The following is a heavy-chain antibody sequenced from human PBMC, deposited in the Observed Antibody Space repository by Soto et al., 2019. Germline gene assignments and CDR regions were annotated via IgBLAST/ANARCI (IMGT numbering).Heavy chain of an antibody. J-gene: IGHJ4*02. CDR2: IIPIFGTA. CDR1: GGTFSSYA. D-gene: IGHD3-22*01. V-gene: IGHV1-69*12. CDR3: ARDSPYYYDSSGYGYYFDY. Sequence: QVQLVQSGAEVKKPGSSVKVSCKASGGTFSSYAISWVRQAPGQGLEWMGGIIPIFGTANYAQKFQGRVTMTADESTSTAYMELSSLRSEDTAVYYCARDSPYYYDSSGYGYYFDYWGQGTLVTVSS.